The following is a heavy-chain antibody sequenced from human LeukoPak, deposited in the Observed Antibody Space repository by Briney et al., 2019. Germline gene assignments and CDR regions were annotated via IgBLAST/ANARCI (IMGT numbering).Heavy chain of an antibody. J-gene: IGHJ4*02. CDR3: ARGRGYDSDY. CDR2: IYYSGST. V-gene: IGHV4-59*01. CDR1: GGSISSYY. Sequence: SETLSLTCTVSGGSISSYYWSWIRQPPGKGLEWIGYIYYSGSTNYNPSLKSRVTISVDTSKNQFSLMLSSVTAADTAVYYCARGRGYDSDYWGQGTLVTVSS. D-gene: IGHD5-12*01.